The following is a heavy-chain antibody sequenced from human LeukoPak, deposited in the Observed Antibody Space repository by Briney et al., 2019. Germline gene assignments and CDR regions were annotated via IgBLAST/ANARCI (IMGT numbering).Heavy chain of an antibody. CDR2: IYYSGST. Sequence: SETLSLTCTVSGGSISSYYWSWIRQPPGKGLEWIGYIYYSGSTNYNPSLKSRVTISVDTSKNQFSLKLSSVTAADTAAYYCARDRYYDFWSGSNYYYGMDVWGQGTTVTVSS. J-gene: IGHJ6*02. V-gene: IGHV4-59*01. CDR3: ARDRYYDFWSGSNYYYGMDV. CDR1: GGSISSYY. D-gene: IGHD3-3*01.